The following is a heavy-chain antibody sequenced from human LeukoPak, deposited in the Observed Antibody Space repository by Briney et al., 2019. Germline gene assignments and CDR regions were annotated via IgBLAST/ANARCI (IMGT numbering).Heavy chain of an antibody. D-gene: IGHD2-15*01. CDR1: GFTFSDYY. Sequence: GGSLRLSCAASGFTFSDYYMSWIRQAPGKGLEWVSSISSSSSYIYYGDSVKGRFTISRDNAKNSLYLQMNSLRAEDTAVYYCARDGYCSGGSCSASDRWGQGTLVTVSS. V-gene: IGHV3-11*06. CDR2: ISSSSSYI. CDR3: ARDGYCSGGSCSASDR. J-gene: IGHJ5*02.